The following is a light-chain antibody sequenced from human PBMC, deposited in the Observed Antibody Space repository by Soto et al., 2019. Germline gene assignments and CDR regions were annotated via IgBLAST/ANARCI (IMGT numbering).Light chain of an antibody. Sequence: EIVMTQSPVTLSVSPGERATLSCRASQSVSSNLAWYQQKPGQAPRLLIYDTSTRATGIPVRFSGSGSGTEFTLTISRLQSEDFAVYYCHQYNNWPLTFGGGTKVEIK. CDR1: QSVSSN. CDR3: HQYNNWPLT. CDR2: DTS. J-gene: IGKJ4*01. V-gene: IGKV3-15*01.